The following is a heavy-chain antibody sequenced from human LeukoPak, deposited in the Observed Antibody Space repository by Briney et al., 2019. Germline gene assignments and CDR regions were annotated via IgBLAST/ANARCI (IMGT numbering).Heavy chain of an antibody. CDR2: ISYDGSNK. V-gene: IGHV3-30*04. Sequence: GGSLRLSCAASGFTFSSYAMHWVRQAPGKGLEWVAVISYDGSNKYYADSVKGRFTISRDNSKNTLYLQMNSLRAEDTAVYYCARDPHSSSWYVGTYYFDYWGQGTLVTVSS. CDR3: ARDPHSSSWYVGTYYFDY. D-gene: IGHD6-13*01. J-gene: IGHJ4*02. CDR1: GFTFSSYA.